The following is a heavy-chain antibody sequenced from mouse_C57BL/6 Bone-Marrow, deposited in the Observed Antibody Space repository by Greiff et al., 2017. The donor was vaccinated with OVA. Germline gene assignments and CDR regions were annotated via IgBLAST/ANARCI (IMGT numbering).Heavy chain of an antibody. Sequence: QVQLQQPGAELVMPGASVKLSCKASGYTFTSYWMHWVKQRPGQGLEWIGEIDPSDSYTNYNQKFKGKSTLTVDKSSSTAYMQLSSLTSEDSAVYYCARGHYYGSSSDYFDYWGQGTTLTVSS. CDR3: ARGHYYGSSSDYFDY. D-gene: IGHD1-1*01. CDR1: GYTFTSYW. J-gene: IGHJ2*01. V-gene: IGHV1-69*01. CDR2: IDPSDSYT.